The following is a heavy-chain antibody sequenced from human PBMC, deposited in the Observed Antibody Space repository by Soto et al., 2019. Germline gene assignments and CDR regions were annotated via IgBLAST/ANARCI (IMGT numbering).Heavy chain of an antibody. CDR2: INSDGSTT. CDR3: ANFYSGSYSTY. CDR1: GFTLNYYW. Sequence: GGSLRLSCTASGFTLNYYWMHWVRQAPGKGLVLVSRINSDGSTTNYADSVKGRFTISRDNAKNTLYLEMNSLRAEDTAVYYCANFYSGSYSTYWGQGTLVTVSS. V-gene: IGHV3-74*01. J-gene: IGHJ4*02. D-gene: IGHD1-26*01.